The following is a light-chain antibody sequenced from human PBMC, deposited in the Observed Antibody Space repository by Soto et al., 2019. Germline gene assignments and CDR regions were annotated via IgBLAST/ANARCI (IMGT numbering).Light chain of an antibody. CDR3: QQLTDWPPQWT. CDR2: DAS. V-gene: IGKV3-11*01. Sequence: IVLTQSPATLSVSPGERATLSCGAIQSVSSNLAWYQQKPVQAPRLLIYDASTRDTGIPARFSASGSGTDFTLTISSLEPEDFAVYYCQQLTDWPPQWTFGQGTKVDIK. CDR1: QSVSSN. J-gene: IGKJ1*01.